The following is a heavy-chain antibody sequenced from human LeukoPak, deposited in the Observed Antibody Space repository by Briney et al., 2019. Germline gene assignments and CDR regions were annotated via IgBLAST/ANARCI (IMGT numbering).Heavy chain of an antibody. J-gene: IGHJ4*02. CDR3: ARDGRSSSWCTLGAG. D-gene: IGHD6-13*01. CDR1: GFTFSSYA. CDR2: ISYDGSNK. V-gene: IGHV3-30*04. Sequence: PGGSLRLSCAASGFTFSSYAMHWVRQAPGKGLEWVAVISYDGSNKYYADSVKGRFTISRDNSKNTLYLQMNSLRAEDTAVYYCARDGRSSSWCTLGAGWGQGTLVTVSS.